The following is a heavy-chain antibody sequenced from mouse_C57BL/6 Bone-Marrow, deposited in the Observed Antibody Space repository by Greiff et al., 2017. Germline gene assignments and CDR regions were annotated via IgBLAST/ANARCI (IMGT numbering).Heavy chain of an antibody. CDR2: INPNNGGT. Sequence: EVQLQQSGPELVKPGASVKISCKASGYTFTDYYMNWVKQSHGKSLEWIGDINPNNGGTSYNQKFKGKATLTVDKSSSTAYMELRSLTSEDSAVYYCARRDYDVYFDYWGQGTTLTVSS. J-gene: IGHJ2*01. V-gene: IGHV1-26*01. D-gene: IGHD2-4*01. CDR3: ARRDYDVYFDY. CDR1: GYTFTDYY.